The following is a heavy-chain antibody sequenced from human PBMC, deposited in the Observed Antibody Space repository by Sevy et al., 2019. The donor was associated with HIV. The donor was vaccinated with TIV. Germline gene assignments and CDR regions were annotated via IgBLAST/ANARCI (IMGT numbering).Heavy chain of an antibody. CDR3: ARVDLTGTHEGGSGLDV. Sequence: ASVKVSCKASGYTFTSYGISWVRQAPGQGLEWMGWISAYNGNTNYAQKLQGRVTMTTDTSTSTAYMELRSLRSDDTAVYYCARVDLTGTHEGGSGLDVWGQGTTVTVSS. CDR1: GYTFTSYG. CDR2: ISAYNGNT. V-gene: IGHV1-18*01. J-gene: IGHJ6*02. D-gene: IGHD1-20*01.